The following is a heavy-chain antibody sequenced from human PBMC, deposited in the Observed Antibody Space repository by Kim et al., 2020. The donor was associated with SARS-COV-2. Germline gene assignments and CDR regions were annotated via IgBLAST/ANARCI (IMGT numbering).Heavy chain of an antibody. J-gene: IGHJ6*02. CDR3: ARQGYIFALNTYYGLDL. CDR1: GFSFNNYG. V-gene: IGHV3-30*03. D-gene: IGHD5-12*01. CDR2: ISYGGSKK. Sequence: GGSLRLSCEASGFSFNNYGMHWVRQAPGKGLEWVAFISYGGSKKQYADFLKGRFTVSRDYSKNTLYLQMNSLTAEDTAVYYCARQGYIFALNTYYGLDLWGRGTPVTVSS.